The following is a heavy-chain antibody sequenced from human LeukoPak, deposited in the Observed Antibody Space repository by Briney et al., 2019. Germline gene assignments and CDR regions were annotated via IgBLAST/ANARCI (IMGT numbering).Heavy chain of an antibody. CDR2: TYYRSKWYN. Sequence: SQTLSLTCAISGDSVSSNSSAWNWIRQSPSRGLEWLGRTYYRSKWYNDYAVSVKSRITINPDTSKNQFSLQLNSVTPEDTAVYYCARGYYVFWGGYLYYFDHGAQETRVTVPS. CDR1: GDSVSSNSSA. V-gene: IGHV6-1*01. CDR3: ARGYYVFWGGYLYYFDH. J-gene: IGHJ4*02. D-gene: IGHD3-3*01.